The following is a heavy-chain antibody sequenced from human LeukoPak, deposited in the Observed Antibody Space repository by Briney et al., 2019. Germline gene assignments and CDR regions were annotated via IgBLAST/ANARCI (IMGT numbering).Heavy chain of an antibody. CDR2: TYYRSKWYN. D-gene: IGHD5-12*01. Sequence: SQTLSLTCDISGDSVSSNSAAWNWIRQSPSGGLEWLGRTYYRSKWYNDYALSVKSRITVTPDTSENQFSLQLNSVILEDTAVYYCAREGSGREYYGMDVWGQGTTVIVSS. J-gene: IGHJ6*02. V-gene: IGHV6-1*01. CDR1: GDSVSSNSAA. CDR3: AREGSGREYYGMDV.